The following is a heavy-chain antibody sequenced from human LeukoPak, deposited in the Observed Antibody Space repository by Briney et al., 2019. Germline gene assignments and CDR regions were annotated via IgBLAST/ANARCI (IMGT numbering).Heavy chain of an antibody. CDR2: ISAYNGNT. V-gene: IGHV1-18*04. Sequence: ASVTVSCKASGYTFTSYGISWVRQAPGQGLEWMGWISAYNGNTNYAQKLQGRVTMTTDTSTSTAYMELRSLRSDDSAVYYCARVWMVRGPGGYWGQGTPVTVSS. CDR3: ARVWMVRGPGGY. CDR1: GYTFTSYG. D-gene: IGHD3-10*01. J-gene: IGHJ4*02.